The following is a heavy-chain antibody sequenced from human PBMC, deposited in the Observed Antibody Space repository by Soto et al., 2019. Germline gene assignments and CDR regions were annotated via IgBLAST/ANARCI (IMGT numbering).Heavy chain of an antibody. D-gene: IGHD6-19*01. J-gene: IGHJ4*02. CDR1: GYTFTSYA. CDR2: INAGNGNT. V-gene: IGHV1-3*01. CDR3: ARGGGRYSSGWKEFDY. Sequence: QVQLVQSGAEVKKPGASVKVSCKASGYTFTSYAMHWVRQAPGQRLEWTGWINAGNGNTKYSQKFQGRVTITRDTAARKAYMELSSLRADDTAVYYCARGGGRYSSGWKEFDYWGQGTLVTVSS.